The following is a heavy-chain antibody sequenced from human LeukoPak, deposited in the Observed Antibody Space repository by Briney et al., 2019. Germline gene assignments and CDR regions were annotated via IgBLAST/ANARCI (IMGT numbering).Heavy chain of an antibody. J-gene: IGHJ1*01. D-gene: IGHD1-26*01. CDR1: GFTFSNYG. CDR3: XXXXXXSXXYFXH. CDR2: IWYDGSNK. V-gene: IGHV3-33*01. Sequence: GGSLRLSCAASGFTFSNYGMHWVRQAPGKGLEWVALIWYDGSNKFYADSVKGRFTISRDNSRGTLYLQMSSLRAEDTAMYYGXXXXXXSXXYFXHWGQGTLVXXS.